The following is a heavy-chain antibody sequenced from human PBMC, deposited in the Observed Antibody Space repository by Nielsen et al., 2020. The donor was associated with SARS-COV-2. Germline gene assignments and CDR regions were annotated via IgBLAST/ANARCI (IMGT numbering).Heavy chain of an antibody. CDR2: INAGNGNT. J-gene: IGHJ6*03. Sequence: ASVKVSCKASGYTFTSYAMHWVRQAPGQRLEWMGWINAGNGNTKYSQKFQGRVTITRDTSASTAYMELSSLRSEDTAVYYCARDLVVGATTWYYMDVWGKGTTVTDSS. D-gene: IGHD1-26*01. CDR1: GYTFTSYA. CDR3: ARDLVVGATTWYYMDV. V-gene: IGHV1-3*01.